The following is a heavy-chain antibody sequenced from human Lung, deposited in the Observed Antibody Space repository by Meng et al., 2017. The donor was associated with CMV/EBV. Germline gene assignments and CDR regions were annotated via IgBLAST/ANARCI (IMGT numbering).Heavy chain of an antibody. CDR1: GIIFNTHG. Sequence: GESLKISCAASGIIFNTHGIHWLRQAPGKGLEWVAFMWLDGTERYNEKIVKGRFTGSRDKSKNTVFLQLSSLRVEDTAVYYCVGHQGGPREGVRLVWGQGTXVNGSS. CDR2: MWLDGTER. D-gene: IGHD3-10*01. J-gene: IGHJ4*02. V-gene: IGHV3-30*02. CDR3: VGHQGGPREGVRLV.